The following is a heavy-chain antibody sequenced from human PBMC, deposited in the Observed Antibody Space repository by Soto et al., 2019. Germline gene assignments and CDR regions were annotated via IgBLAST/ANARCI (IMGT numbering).Heavy chain of an antibody. Sequence: ASVKFSCKASGYNFNTFDIYWVRQATGHGLEWMGWMNPNSGNTGYAQELRGRVTMTRNTSNTTAYMELTSLTSDDTAVYYCATANSGWTYNWFDPWGQGTLVTVSS. V-gene: IGHV1-8*02. J-gene: IGHJ5*02. CDR3: ATANSGWTYNWFDP. CDR2: MNPNSGNT. D-gene: IGHD6-19*01. CDR1: GYNFNTFD.